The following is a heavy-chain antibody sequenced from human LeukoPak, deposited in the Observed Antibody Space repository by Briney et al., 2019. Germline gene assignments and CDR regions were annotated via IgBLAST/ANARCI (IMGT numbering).Heavy chain of an antibody. Sequence: GGSLRLSCAASGFTFSHYYMSWISQAPGKGLEWVSYISSSSSYTNYADSVKGRFTISRDNAKNSLYLQMNSLRAEDTAVYYCARARGRSSHHDYWGQGTLVTVSS. CDR1: GFTFSHYY. D-gene: IGHD6-13*01. V-gene: IGHV3-11*05. CDR3: ARARGRSSHHDY. CDR2: ISSSSSYT. J-gene: IGHJ4*02.